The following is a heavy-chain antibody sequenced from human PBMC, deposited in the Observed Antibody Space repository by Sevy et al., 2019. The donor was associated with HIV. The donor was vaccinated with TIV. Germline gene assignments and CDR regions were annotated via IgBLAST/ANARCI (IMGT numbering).Heavy chain of an antibody. D-gene: IGHD2-15*01. V-gene: IGHV3-49*03. CDR1: GFTFGDYA. CDR2: IRSNANGGTT. J-gene: IGHJ3*02. CDR3: TRDRREVEAATPADAFDI. Sequence: GGSLRLSCTASGFTFGDYAMSWFHQAPGKGLEWVGFIRSNANGGTTEYAASFKGRFTIARDDSKSIDYLQMNSLKTEDTAVYYCTRDRREVEAATPADAFDIWGQGTMVTVSS.